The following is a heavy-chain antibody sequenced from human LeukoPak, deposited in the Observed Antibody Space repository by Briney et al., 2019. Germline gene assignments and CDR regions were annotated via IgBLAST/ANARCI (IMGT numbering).Heavy chain of an antibody. CDR1: GGSFSGYY. J-gene: IGHJ4*02. CDR2: INHSGST. V-gene: IGHV4-34*01. D-gene: IGHD6-6*01. CDR3: ASDDSSSYYFDY. Sequence: SATLSLTCAVYGGSFSGYYWSWIRPPPGKGLEWIGEINHSGSTNYNPSLKSRVTISVDTSKNQFSLKLSSVTAADTAVYYCASDDSSSYYFDYWGQGTLVTVSS.